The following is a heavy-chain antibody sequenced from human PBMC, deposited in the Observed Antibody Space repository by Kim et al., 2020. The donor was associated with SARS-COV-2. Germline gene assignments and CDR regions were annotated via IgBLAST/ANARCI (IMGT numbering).Heavy chain of an antibody. CDR1: GFTFKNHA. Sequence: GGSLRLSCVASGFTFKNHAMHWVRQVPGKGLESVAFISNDGAKEYYVDSGKGRLTISRDNSKNTLYLQMSSLGPDDTAVYYCARDWGTTGQELKYWGQET. J-gene: IGHJ4*02. V-gene: IGHV3-30*04. D-gene: IGHD3-16*01. CDR3: ARDWGTTGQELKY. CDR2: ISNDGAKE.